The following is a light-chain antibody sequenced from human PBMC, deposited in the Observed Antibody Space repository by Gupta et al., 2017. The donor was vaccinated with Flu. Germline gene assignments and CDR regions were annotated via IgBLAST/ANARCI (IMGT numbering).Light chain of an antibody. Sequence: SYELTQPPSVSVSPGQTASITCSRDKLGDKYVCWDRQKPGQSPVKVIYEDTNRPSAVPERFSCSTSVTTATLTIRVTQARDDDDYYCQSWDSGTCGFGGGTKLTVL. CDR3: QSWDSGTCG. J-gene: IGLJ2*01. CDR2: EDT. CDR1: KLGDKY. V-gene: IGLV3-1*01.